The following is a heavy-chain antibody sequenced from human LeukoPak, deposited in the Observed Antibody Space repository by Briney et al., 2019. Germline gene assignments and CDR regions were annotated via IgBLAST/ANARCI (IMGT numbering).Heavy chain of an antibody. V-gene: IGHV3-23*01. CDR3: ARWAGVGTGTWYFCPFDY. CDR2: ISGSGGTT. Sequence: GGSLRLSCAASGFTFSSHALNWVRQAPGRGLKWVSLISGSGGTTHYADSAKGRFTISRDNSKNTVSLQMNRLRAEDSAVYYCARWAGVGTGTWYFCPFDYWGQGTLVTVSS. J-gene: IGHJ4*02. CDR1: GFTFSSHA. D-gene: IGHD6-19*01.